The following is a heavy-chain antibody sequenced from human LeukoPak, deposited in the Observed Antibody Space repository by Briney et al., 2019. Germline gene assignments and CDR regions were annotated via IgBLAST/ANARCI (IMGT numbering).Heavy chain of an antibody. Sequence: SETLSLTCGVYGGSFSGYYWSWIRQPPGKGLEWIGEINHSGSTNYNPSLKSRVTISVDTSKNQFSLKLSSVTAADTAVYYCARGLVNSPLDYWGQGTLVTVSS. CDR2: INHSGST. D-gene: IGHD2-21*01. CDR3: ARGLVNSPLDY. CDR1: GGSFSGYY. J-gene: IGHJ4*02. V-gene: IGHV4-34*01.